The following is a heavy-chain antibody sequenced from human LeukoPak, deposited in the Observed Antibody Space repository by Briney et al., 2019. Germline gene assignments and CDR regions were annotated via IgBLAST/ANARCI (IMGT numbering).Heavy chain of an antibody. CDR2: FDPEDGET. CDR3: ARDLDILTGYYTASMDY. J-gene: IGHJ4*02. Sequence: GASVKVSCKVSGYTLTELSMHWVRQAPGKGLEWMGGFDPEDGETIYAQKFQGRVTITADESTSTAYMELSSLRSEDTAVYYCARDLDILTGYYTASMDYWGQGTLVTVSS. CDR1: GYTLTELS. D-gene: IGHD3-9*01. V-gene: IGHV1-24*01.